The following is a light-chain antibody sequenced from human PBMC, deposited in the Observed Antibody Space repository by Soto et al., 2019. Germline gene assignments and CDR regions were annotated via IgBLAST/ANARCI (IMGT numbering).Light chain of an antibody. V-gene: IGLV2-14*01. CDR1: SSDVGGYNY. Sequence: SVLTQPASVFGSPGQSITISCTGTSSDVGGYNYVSWYQQHPGKAPKLMIYEVSNRPSGVSNRFSGSKSGNTASLTISGLQAEDEADYYCSSYTSSSTHYVFGTGTKVTVL. CDR3: SSYTSSSTHYV. J-gene: IGLJ1*01. CDR2: EVS.